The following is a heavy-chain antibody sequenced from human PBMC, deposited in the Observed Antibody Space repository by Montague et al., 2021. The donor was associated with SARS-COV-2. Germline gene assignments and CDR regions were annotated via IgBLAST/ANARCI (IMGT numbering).Heavy chain of an antibody. Sequence: SETLSLTCAVYGGSVSDYYWSWIRQPPGKGLEWIGEINHSGSTNYNPSLKSRVTTSVDTSKNQFSLKLTSVTAADTAVYYCARVRAVPAAMRIFTLGRSYYGMDVWGQGTTVTVSS. CDR3: ARVRAVPAAMRIFTLGRSYYGMDV. V-gene: IGHV4-34*01. CDR1: GGSVSDYY. J-gene: IGHJ6*02. CDR2: INHSGST. D-gene: IGHD2-2*01.